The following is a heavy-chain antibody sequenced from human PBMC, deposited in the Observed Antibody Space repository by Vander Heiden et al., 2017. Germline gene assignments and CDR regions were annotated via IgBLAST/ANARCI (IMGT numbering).Heavy chain of an antibody. Sequence: QVQLVESGGGVVQPGRSLRLPCAASGFTFSSYGMHWVRQAPGKGLEWVAIIWYDGSNKYYADSVKGRFTISRDNSKNTLYLQMNSLRAEDTAVYYCARELSVGLIDIWGQGTMVTVSS. CDR3: ARELSVGLIDI. CDR1: GFTFSSYG. CDR2: IWYDGSNK. V-gene: IGHV3-33*01. D-gene: IGHD3-16*01. J-gene: IGHJ3*02.